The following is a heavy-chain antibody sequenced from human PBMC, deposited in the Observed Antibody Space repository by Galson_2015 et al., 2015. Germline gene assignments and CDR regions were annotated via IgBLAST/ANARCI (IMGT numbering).Heavy chain of an antibody. V-gene: IGHV4-4*01. J-gene: IGHJ2*01. CDR3: ARTADNGDPYWYFDL. D-gene: IGHD4-17*01. CDR2: IHHSGST. Sequence: RGLERIGQIHHSGSTNYNPSLKGRVTISVDKSKNQFTLKLSSVTAADTALYFCARTADNGDPYWYFDLWGRGILVTVSS.